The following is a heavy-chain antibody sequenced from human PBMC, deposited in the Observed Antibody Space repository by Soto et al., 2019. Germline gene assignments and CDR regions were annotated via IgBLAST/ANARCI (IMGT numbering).Heavy chain of an antibody. J-gene: IGHJ5*02. CDR2: IIPIVGTA. D-gene: IGHD2-15*01. Sequence: QVQLVQSGADVKKPGSSVKVSCKASGGTFSSYAISWVRQAPGQGLEWMGWIIPIVGTANYAQKFQGRVTITADEYTSTAYMEMSSLRSEDTAVYYCARGEPLGYCSGGSCYPRGFSWVQGTLVPVSS. CDR3: ARGEPLGYCSGGSCYPRGFS. CDR1: GGTFSSYA. V-gene: IGHV1-69*01.